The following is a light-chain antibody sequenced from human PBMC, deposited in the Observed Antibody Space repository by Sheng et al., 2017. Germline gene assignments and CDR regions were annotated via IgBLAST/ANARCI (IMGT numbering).Light chain of an antibody. CDR2: EAY. Sequence: DIQMTQAPSSLSASVGDTLNITCRASQDITNFLNWYQQRPGKAPKLLIYEAYSLETGVSSRFSGGRSGTDFSLTITDVQPEDFAAYYCQQYAGLPLTFGGRDQSGHQ. CDR3: QQYAGLPLT. J-gene: IGKJ4*01. V-gene: IGKV1-33*01. CDR1: QDITNF.